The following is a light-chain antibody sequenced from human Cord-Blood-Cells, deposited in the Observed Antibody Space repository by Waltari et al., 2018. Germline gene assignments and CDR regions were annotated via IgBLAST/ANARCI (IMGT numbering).Light chain of an antibody. J-gene: IGLJ1*01. CDR1: SSAVGGYNS. V-gene: IGLV2-8*01. CDR2: EVS. Sequence: QSALTPPPSASGSPGQSVTISCTGTSSAVGGYNSVSWYQQHPGQAPKLMIYEVSKRPSGVPDRFSGSKSGNTVSLTVSGLQAEDEADYYCSSYAGSNNYVFGTGTKVTVL. CDR3: SSYAGSNNYV.